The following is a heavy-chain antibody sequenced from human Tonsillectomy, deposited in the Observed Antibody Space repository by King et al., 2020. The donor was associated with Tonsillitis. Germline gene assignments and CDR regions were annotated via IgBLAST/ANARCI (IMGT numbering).Heavy chain of an antibody. CDR1: GFPFSTYI. J-gene: IGHJ4*02. V-gene: IGHV3-21*01. Sequence: QLVESGGGLVKPGGSLRLSCAASGFPFSTYIFNWVRQAPGKGLEWVSSISDGSRYIFYADSVKGRFTIPRDNAKNSLYLQMNSLRAEDTAVYYCVRVANYYDNSGYPFDYWGQGTLVTVSS. CDR2: ISDGSRYI. D-gene: IGHD3-22*01. CDR3: VRVANYYDNSGYPFDY.